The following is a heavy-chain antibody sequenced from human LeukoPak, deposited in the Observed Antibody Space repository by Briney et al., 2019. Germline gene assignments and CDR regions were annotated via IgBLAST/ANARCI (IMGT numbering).Heavy chain of an antibody. CDR3: AKGAHSSGWPHNWFDP. J-gene: IGHJ5*02. Sequence: QPGGSLTLSCAASKFTFRSYDMQWVRQAPGKGLEWVAFIRHDGSNKDYVDSAKGRFTISRDNSKNTLYLQMNSLRIEDTAVYYCAKGAHSSGWPHNWFDPWGQGTLVTVSS. D-gene: IGHD6-19*01. CDR1: KFTFRSYD. V-gene: IGHV3-30*02. CDR2: IRHDGSNK.